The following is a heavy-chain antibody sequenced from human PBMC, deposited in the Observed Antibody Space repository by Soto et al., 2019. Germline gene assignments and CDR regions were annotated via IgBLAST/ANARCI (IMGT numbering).Heavy chain of an antibody. V-gene: IGHV1-69*13. CDR3: AKVRYSSPMGYYYGMDV. Sequence: SVKVSCKASRVAFSKFIVTWVRQAPGLGLEWVGGIIPIFGTANYAQKFQGRVTITADESTSTSYMEVNNLRSEDTAVYYCAKVRYSSPMGYYYGMDVWGQGTAVTVSS. CDR2: IIPIFGTA. J-gene: IGHJ6*02. D-gene: IGHD6-19*01. CDR1: RVAFSKFI.